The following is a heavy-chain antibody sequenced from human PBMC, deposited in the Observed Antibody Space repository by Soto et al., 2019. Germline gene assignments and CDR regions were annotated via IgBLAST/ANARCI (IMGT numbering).Heavy chain of an antibody. CDR2: ISSSSSYI. V-gene: IGHV3-21*01. J-gene: IGHJ4*02. D-gene: IGHD3-22*01. CDR1: GFTFSSYS. Sequence: LRLSCAASGFTFSSYSMNWVRQAPGKGLEWVSSISSSSSYIYYADSVKGRFTISRDNAKNSLYLQMNSLRAEDTAVYYCARDQSRGGYYYPFDYWGQGTLVTVSS. CDR3: ARDQSRGGYYYPFDY.